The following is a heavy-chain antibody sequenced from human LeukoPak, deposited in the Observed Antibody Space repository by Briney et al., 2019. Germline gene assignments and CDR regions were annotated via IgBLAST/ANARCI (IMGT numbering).Heavy chain of an antibody. Sequence: SETLSLTCAVYGGSFSGYYWSWIRQPPGKGLEWIGEINHSGSTNYNPSLKSRVTISVDTSKNQFSLKLSSVTAADTAVYYCARGAIVKGAFDYWGQGTLVTVSS. CDR3: ARGAIVKGAFDY. CDR2: INHSGST. D-gene: IGHD4-11*01. CDR1: GGSFSGYY. V-gene: IGHV4-34*01. J-gene: IGHJ4*02.